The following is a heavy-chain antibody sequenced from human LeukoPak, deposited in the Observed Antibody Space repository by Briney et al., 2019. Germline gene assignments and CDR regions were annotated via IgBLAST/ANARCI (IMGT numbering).Heavy chain of an antibody. J-gene: IGHJ3*02. V-gene: IGHV3-74*01. CDR1: GFTFSSYW. CDR2: INSDGSST. D-gene: IGHD3-10*01. CDR3: ARDQGSAGYDAFDI. Sequence: GGSLRLSCAASGFTFSSYWMHWVRQAPGKRLVWVSRINSDGSSTSYADSVKGRFTISRDNAKNTLYLQMNSLRAEDTAVYYCARDQGSAGYDAFDIWGQGTMVTVSS.